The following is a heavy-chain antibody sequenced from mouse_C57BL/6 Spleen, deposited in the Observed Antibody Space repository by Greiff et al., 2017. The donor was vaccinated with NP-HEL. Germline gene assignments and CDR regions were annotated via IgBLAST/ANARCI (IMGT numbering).Heavy chain of an antibody. CDR2: INYDGSST. J-gene: IGHJ2*01. V-gene: IGHV5-16*01. Sequence: EVMLVESEGGLVQPGSSMKLSCTASGFTFSDYYMAWVRQVPEKGLEWVANINYDGSSTYYLDSLKSRFIISRDNAKNILYLQMSSLKSEDTATYYCARVGYPFPYYFDYWGQGTTLTVSS. CDR3: ARVGYPFPYYFDY. CDR1: GFTFSDYY. D-gene: IGHD2-2*01.